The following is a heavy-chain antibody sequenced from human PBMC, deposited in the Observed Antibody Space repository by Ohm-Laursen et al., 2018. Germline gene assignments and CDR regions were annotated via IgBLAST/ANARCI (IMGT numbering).Heavy chain of an antibody. CDR1: GGSISSYY. CDR2: ISYSGST. V-gene: IGHV4-59*01. CDR3: ARGEGSGSSWYPYFDY. J-gene: IGHJ4*02. D-gene: IGHD6-13*01. Sequence: SETLSLTCSVSGGSISSYYWNWIRQPPGKGLEWIGYISYSGSTKYNPSLKSRVTISVDTSKNQFSLKLSSVSAADTAVFYCARGEGSGSSWYPYFDYWGQGALLTVSS.